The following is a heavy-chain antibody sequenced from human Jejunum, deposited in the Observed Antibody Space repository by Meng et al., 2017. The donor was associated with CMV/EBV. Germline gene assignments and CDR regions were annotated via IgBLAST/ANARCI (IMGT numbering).Heavy chain of an antibody. CDR2: INPNSGVT. CDR1: EYTFADYF. CDR3: ARGYYDRFFDY. J-gene: IGHJ4*02. Sequence: SCNASEYTFADYFLHWVRQAPGQGLPWMGPINPNSGVTNYAHNFQGRVAMTRDTSIGAAYMELSRLKSDDTAVYYCARGYYDRFFDYWGQGTLVTVSS. V-gene: IGHV1-2*06. D-gene: IGHD3-22*01.